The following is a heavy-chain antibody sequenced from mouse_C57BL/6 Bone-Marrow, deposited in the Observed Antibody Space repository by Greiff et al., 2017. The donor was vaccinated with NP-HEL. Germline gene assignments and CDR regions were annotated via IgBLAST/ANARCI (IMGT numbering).Heavy chain of an antibody. V-gene: IGHV1-15*01. J-gene: IGHJ2*01. CDR2: IDPETGGT. CDR1: GYTFTDYE. CDR3: TRRWLLLDY. D-gene: IGHD2-3*01. Sequence: QVQLQQSGAELVRPGASVTLSCKASGYTFTDYEMHWVKQTPVHGLEWIGAIDPETGGTAYNQKFKGKAILTADKSSSTAYMELRSLTSEDSAVYYCTRRWLLLDYWGQGTTLTVSS.